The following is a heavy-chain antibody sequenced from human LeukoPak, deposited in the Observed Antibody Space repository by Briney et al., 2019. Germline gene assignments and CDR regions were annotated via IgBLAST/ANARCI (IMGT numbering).Heavy chain of an antibody. CDR3: AKAGGQYYYDSSGYQAY. Sequence: GGSLRLSCAASGFTFSSYAMSWVRQAPGKGLEWVSAISGGGSTYYADSVKGRFTISRDNSKNTLYLQMNSLRAEDTAVYYCAKAGGQYYYDSSGYQAYWGQGTLVTVSS. CDR2: ISGGGST. CDR1: GFTFSSYA. J-gene: IGHJ4*02. D-gene: IGHD3-22*01. V-gene: IGHV3-23*01.